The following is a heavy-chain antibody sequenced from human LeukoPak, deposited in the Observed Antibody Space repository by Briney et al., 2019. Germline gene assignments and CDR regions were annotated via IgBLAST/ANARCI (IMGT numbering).Heavy chain of an antibody. Sequence: SETLSLTCTVSGGSISSGDYYWSWIRQHPEKGLECIGYIYYSGSAYYNPSLKSRVTISVDTSENQFSLQLTSVTAADTAVYYCARDGGSSWDKYDYWGQGTLVTVSS. J-gene: IGHJ4*02. V-gene: IGHV4-31*03. CDR2: IYYSGSA. CDR1: GGSISSGDYY. CDR3: ARDGGSSWDKYDY. D-gene: IGHD6-13*01.